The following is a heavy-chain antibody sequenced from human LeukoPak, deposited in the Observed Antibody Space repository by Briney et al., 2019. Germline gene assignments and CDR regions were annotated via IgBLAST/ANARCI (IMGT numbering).Heavy chain of an antibody. CDR3: ARTLRVPTYYYDSSGYPDAFDI. V-gene: IGHV4-4*07. CDR1: GDSISGTYY. CDR2: IYTSGST. Sequence: PSETLSLTCTVSGDSISGTYYWSWIRQPAGKGLEWIGRIYTSGSTNYNPSLKSRVTMSVDTSKNQLSLKLSSVTAADTAVYYCARTLRVPTYYYDSSGYPDAFDIWGQGTMVTVSS. D-gene: IGHD3-22*01. J-gene: IGHJ3*02.